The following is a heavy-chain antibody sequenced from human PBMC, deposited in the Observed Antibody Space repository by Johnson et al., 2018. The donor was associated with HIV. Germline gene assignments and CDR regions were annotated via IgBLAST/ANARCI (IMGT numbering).Heavy chain of an antibody. CDR2: IGCRGDTT. CDR1: GFTLNNYA. Sequence: VQLVESGGGLIQPGGSLRLSCAASGFTLNNYAMSWVRQAPGKGLEWVSTIGCRGDTTSYADSVKGRFPISRDNSKNTLFLQMSSLRPEDTAVYYCAKDVQVRGIGLMVTLFDAFDIWGQGTMVTVSS. CDR3: AKDVQVRGIGLMVTLFDAFDI. D-gene: IGHD2-8*01. J-gene: IGHJ3*02. V-gene: IGHV3-23*04.